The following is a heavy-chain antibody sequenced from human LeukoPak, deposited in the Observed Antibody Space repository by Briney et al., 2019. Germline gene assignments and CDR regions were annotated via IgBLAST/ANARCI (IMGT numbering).Heavy chain of an antibody. V-gene: IGHV3-30*02. CDR1: GFSFSSSG. Sequence: GGSLRLSCAASGFSFSSSGMHWVRQAPGKGPEWVAFTRFDDSYKAYGDSVKGRFTISRDNSKNTLYLQMTSLRAEDTAVYYCASLRESFWIPEFDYWGQGTLVTVSS. CDR2: TRFDDSYK. J-gene: IGHJ4*02. D-gene: IGHD1-1*01. CDR3: ASLRESFWIPEFDY.